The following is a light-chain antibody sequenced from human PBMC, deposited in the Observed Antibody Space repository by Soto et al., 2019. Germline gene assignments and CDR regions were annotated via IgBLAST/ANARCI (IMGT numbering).Light chain of an antibody. Sequence: DIQMTQSPSTLSASVGDRVTITCRASQTISSWLAWYQQKAGKAPKLLIYEASVLESGVPSRFSGSGSGTEFTLTISSLEADDFATYYCQQTYTLPRTFAQGTKVE. CDR3: QQTYTLPRT. CDR1: QTISSW. V-gene: IGKV1-5*01. J-gene: IGKJ1*01. CDR2: EAS.